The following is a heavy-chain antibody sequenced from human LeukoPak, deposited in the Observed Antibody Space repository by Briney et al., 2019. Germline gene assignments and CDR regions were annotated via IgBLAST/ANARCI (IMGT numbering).Heavy chain of an antibody. J-gene: IGHJ5*02. Sequence: SETLSLTCTVSGGSISTYYWSWIRQPPGKGLEWIGYIYYTGSTNYNPSLKSRVTISIDTSKNQFSLKLRSVTAADTAVYYCARAAYSGYGVPFDPWGQGTLVTVSS. CDR1: GGSISTYY. V-gene: IGHV4-59*01. CDR3: ARAAYSGYGVPFDP. D-gene: IGHD5-12*01. CDR2: IYYTGST.